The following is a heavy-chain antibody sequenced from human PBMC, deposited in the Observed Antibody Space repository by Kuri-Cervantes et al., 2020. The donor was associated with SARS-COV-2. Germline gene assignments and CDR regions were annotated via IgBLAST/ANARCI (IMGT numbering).Heavy chain of an antibody. D-gene: IGHD6-19*01. CDR2: ISYDGSNK. CDR3: AKSSGTADGGFDP. Sequence: GESLKISCAASGFTFSSYAMHWVRQAPGKGLEWVAVISYDGSNKYYADSVKGRFTISRDNSKNTLYLQMNSLRAEGTAVYYCAKSSGTADGGFDPWGQGTLVTVSS. V-gene: IGHV3-30-3*02. CDR1: GFTFSSYA. J-gene: IGHJ5*02.